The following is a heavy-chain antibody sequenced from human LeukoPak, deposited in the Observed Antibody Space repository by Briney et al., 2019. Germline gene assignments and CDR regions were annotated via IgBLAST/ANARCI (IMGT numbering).Heavy chain of an antibody. J-gene: IGHJ2*01. CDR1: GGSISSSSYY. CDR2: IYYSGST. D-gene: IGHD5-24*01. Sequence: SETLSLTCTVSGGSISSSSYYWGWIRQPPGKGLEWIGSIYYSGSTYYNPSLKSRVTISVDTSKNQFSLKLSSVTAADTAVYYCARGRWLQLVRPPTYWYFDLWGRGTLVTVSS. V-gene: IGHV4-39*07. CDR3: ARGRWLQLVRPPTYWYFDL.